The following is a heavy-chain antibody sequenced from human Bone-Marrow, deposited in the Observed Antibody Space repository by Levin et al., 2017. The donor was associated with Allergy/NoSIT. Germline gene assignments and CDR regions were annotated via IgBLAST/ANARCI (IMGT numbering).Heavy chain of an antibody. V-gene: IGHV3-48*03. J-gene: IGHJ6*02. CDR1: GFTFRNYE. CDR2: ISSSGSST. Sequence: GGSLRLSCATSGFTFRNYEMNWVRQAPGKGLEWISYISSSGSSTYYGDSVKGRFTVSRDNAKNSLYLQMNTLRAEDTAVYYCARDLTGRRGIFEYFYGMDVWGQGTTVTVSS. CDR3: ARDLTGRRGIFEYFYGMDV. D-gene: IGHD3-9*01.